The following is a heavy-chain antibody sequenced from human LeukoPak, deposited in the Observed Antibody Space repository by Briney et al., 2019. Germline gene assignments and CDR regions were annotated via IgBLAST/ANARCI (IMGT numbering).Heavy chain of an antibody. CDR3: AKGPTAMVSSIDY. Sequence: GGSLRLSCAASGFTFSSYGMHWVRQAPGKGLEWMAVIWYDGSNKYYADSVKDRLTISRDNSKNTLYLQMNSLRAEDTAVYYCAKGPTAMVSSIDYWGQGTLVTVSS. CDR2: IWYDGSNK. CDR1: GFTFSSYG. D-gene: IGHD5-18*01. J-gene: IGHJ4*02. V-gene: IGHV3-33*06.